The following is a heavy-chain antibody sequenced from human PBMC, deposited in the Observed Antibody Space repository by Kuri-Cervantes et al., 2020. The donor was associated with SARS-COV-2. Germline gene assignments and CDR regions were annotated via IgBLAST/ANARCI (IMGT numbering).Heavy chain of an antibody. D-gene: IGHD2-15*01. Sequence: GGSLRPSCAASGFTFSSYAMSWVRQAPGKGLEWVANIKQDGSEKYYVDSVKGRFTISRDNSKNTLYLQMNSLRAEDTAVYYCANQAAATYFDYWGQGTLVTVSS. J-gene: IGHJ4*02. CDR3: ANQAAATYFDY. V-gene: IGHV3-7*03. CDR2: IKQDGSEK. CDR1: GFTFSSYA.